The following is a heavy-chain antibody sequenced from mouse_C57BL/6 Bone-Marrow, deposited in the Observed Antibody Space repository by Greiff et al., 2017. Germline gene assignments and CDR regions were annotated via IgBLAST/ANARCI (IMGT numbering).Heavy chain of an antibody. D-gene: IGHD2-4*01. J-gene: IGHJ4*01. Sequence: EVKRVESGPVLVKPGASVKMSCKASGYTFTDYYMNWVKQSHGKSLEWIGVFNPYNGGTSYNQKFKGKDTLTVDKSSSTAYMEINRLTSEDSVVYYCASGDYDEAMDYWGQGTSVTVSS. CDR1: GYTFTDYY. CDR2: FNPYNGGT. CDR3: ASGDYDEAMDY. V-gene: IGHV1-19*01.